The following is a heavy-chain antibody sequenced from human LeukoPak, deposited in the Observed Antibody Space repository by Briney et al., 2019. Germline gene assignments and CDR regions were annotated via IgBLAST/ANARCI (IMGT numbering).Heavy chain of an antibody. Sequence: ASVKVSCKTSGYTFTSYYMHWVRQAPGQGLEWMGVINPTGSSTNYAEKFQGRVTMTRDTSIRTAYMELSGLRSDDTAAYYCARGDFVVVVDVSGFMDVWGKGTTVTVSS. J-gene: IGHJ6*03. V-gene: IGHV1-2*02. CDR1: GYTFTSYY. CDR3: ARGDFVVVVDVSGFMDV. D-gene: IGHD2-15*01. CDR2: INPTGSST.